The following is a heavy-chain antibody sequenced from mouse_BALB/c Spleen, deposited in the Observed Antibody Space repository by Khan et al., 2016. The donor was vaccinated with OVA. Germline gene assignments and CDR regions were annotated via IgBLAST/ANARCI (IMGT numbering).Heavy chain of an antibody. J-gene: IGHJ3*01. CDR3: ARDYWFTY. CDR1: GFTFSNYA. V-gene: IGHV5-6-5*01. Sequence: DVRLVESGGGLVKPGGSLKFSCAASGFTFSNYAMSWVRQTPEKRLEWVASISSGGNTYYPDSVKGRFTISRDNARNILYLQMSSLRSEDTAMYYCARDYWFTYWGQGTLVTVSA. CDR2: ISSGGNT.